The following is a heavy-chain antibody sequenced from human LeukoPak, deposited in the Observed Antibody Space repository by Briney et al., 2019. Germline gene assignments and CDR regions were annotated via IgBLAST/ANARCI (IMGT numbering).Heavy chain of an antibody. Sequence: GGSLRLSCAASGFTVSSNYMSWVRQAPGKGLEWVSAISGSGGSTYYADSVKGRFTISRDNSKNTLYLQMNSLSAEDTAVYYCASVITNGFDYWGQGTLVTVSS. V-gene: IGHV3-23*01. CDR1: GFTVSSNY. D-gene: IGHD3-22*01. CDR2: ISGSGGST. CDR3: ASVITNGFDY. J-gene: IGHJ4*02.